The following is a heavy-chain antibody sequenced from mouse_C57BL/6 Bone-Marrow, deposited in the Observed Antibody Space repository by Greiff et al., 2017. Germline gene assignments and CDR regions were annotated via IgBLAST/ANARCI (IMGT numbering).Heavy chain of an antibody. CDR3: ARSSTFFYYFDY. D-gene: IGHD5-1*01. Sequence: VQLQQSGPVLVKPGASVKMSCKASGYTFTDYYMNWVKQSHGKSLEWIGVINPYNGGTSYNQKFKGKATLTVDKSSSTAYMELNSLTSEDSAVYYCARSSTFFYYFDYWGQGTTLTVSS. CDR2: INPYNGGT. V-gene: IGHV1-19*01. CDR1: GYTFTDYY. J-gene: IGHJ2*01.